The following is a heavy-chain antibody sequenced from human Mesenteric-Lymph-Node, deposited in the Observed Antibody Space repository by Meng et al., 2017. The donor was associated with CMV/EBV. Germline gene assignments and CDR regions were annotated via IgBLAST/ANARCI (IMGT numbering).Heavy chain of an antibody. V-gene: IGHV3-30*03. CDR2: MSYDGGNE. CDR3: ARDPSDGYNYYY. J-gene: IGHJ4*02. D-gene: IGHD5-24*01. Sequence: GESLKISCAGSGFNFDWFGIHWVRQAPGKGLEWVAVMSYDGGNEYYADSVKGRFTVSRDNAKSTLYLQMSSVRSEDSAVYYCARDPSDGYNYYYWGQGTLVTVSS. CDR1: GFNFDWFG.